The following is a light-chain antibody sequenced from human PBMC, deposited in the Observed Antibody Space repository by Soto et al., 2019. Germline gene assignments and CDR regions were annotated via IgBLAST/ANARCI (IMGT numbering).Light chain of an antibody. CDR3: SSHTSASTRV. CDR2: EVT. CDR1: FSDVGGYDY. V-gene: IGLV2-14*01. J-gene: IGLJ1*01. Sequence: QSVLTQPASVSGSPGQSIAISCTGTFSDVGGYDYVSWYQQHPDKAPKLMIYEVTKRPSGVSNRFSGSKSGNTASLTISGLQPEDEADYYCSSHTSASTRVFGSGTKFTVL.